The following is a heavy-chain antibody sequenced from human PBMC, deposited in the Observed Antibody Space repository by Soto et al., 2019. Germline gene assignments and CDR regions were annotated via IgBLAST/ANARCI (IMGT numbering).Heavy chain of an antibody. J-gene: IGHJ6*03. CDR3: ARHKVATIEDYYYYYYMDV. D-gene: IGHD5-12*01. CDR2: ISSSSSYI. CDR1: GFTFSSYS. V-gene: IGHV3-21*01. Sequence: GGSLRLSCAASGFTFSSYSMNWVRQAPGKGLEWVSSISSSSSYIYYADSVKGRFTISRDNAKNSLYLQMNSLRAEDTAVYYCARHKVATIEDYYYYYYMDVWGKGTTVTVSS.